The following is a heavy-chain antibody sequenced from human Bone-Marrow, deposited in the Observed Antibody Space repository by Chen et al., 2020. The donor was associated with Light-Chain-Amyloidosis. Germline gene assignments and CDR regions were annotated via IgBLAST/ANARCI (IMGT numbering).Heavy chain of an antibody. CDR2: IRNKAKSYST. D-gene: IGHD1-1*01. J-gene: IGHJ4*02. CDR1: GFTFSDHF. V-gene: IGHV3-72*01. Sequence: EVQLVESGGGLAQPGGSLGLSCVASGFTFSDHFMAWVRQAPGKGLEYVGRIRNKAKSYSTEYAASVRGRFTISRDDLKNSVYLQMNSLKIEDTAVYYCVRDGQKWNLDSWGQGTLVTVSS. CDR3: VRDGQKWNLDS.